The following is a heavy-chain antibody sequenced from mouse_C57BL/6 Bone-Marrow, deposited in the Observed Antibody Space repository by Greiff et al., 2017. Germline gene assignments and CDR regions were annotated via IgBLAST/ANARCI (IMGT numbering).Heavy chain of an antibody. CDR3: TTPFTTVVSNYAMDY. V-gene: IGHV14-4*01. J-gene: IGHJ4*01. CDR2: IDPENGDT. D-gene: IGHD1-1*01. Sequence: VQLQQSGAELVRPGASVKLSCTASGFNIKDDYMHWVKQRPEQGLEWIGWIDPENGDTEYASKFQGKATITADPSSNTAYLQLSSLTSEDTAVYYCTTPFTTVVSNYAMDYWGQGTSVTVSS. CDR1: GFNIKDDY.